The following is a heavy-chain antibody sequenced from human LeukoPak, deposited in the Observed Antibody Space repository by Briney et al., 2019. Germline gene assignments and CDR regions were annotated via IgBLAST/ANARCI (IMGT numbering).Heavy chain of an antibody. V-gene: IGHV3-7*03. Sequence: PGGSLRLSCAASGFTFSSYWMSWVRQAPGKGLEWVANIKQDGSEKYYVDSVKGRFTISRDNSKNTLYLQMNSLRAEDTAVYYCAKGRELLGPFHWGQGTLVTVSS. CDR1: GFTFSSYW. D-gene: IGHD1-26*01. CDR3: AKGRELLGPFH. J-gene: IGHJ4*02. CDR2: IKQDGSEK.